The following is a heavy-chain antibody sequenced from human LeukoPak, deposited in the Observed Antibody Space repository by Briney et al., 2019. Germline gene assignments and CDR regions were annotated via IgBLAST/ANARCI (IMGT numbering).Heavy chain of an antibody. CDR2: ISGSGGST. CDR1: GFTFSSYA. CDR3: AKDHYYYMISPTPVNAFDI. V-gene: IGHV3-23*01. J-gene: IGHJ3*02. Sequence: PGGSLRLSCAASGFTFSSYAMSWVRQAPGKGLEWVSAISGSGGSTYYADSVKGRFTISRDNSKNTLYLQMNSLRAEDTAVYYCAKDHYYYMISPTPVNAFDIWGQGTMVTVSS. D-gene: IGHD3-10*01.